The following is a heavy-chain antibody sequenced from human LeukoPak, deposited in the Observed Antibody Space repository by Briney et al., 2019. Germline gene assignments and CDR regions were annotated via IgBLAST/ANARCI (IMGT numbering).Heavy chain of an antibody. Sequence: SETLSLTCTVSGYSISSGYYWGWIRQPPGKGLEWIGSIYHSRSTYYNPSLKRRVTISVDTSKHQFSLKLSSVTAADTAVYYCARGGSYDYWGQGTLVTVSS. CDR3: ARGGSYDY. CDR1: GYSISSGYY. CDR2: IYHSRST. D-gene: IGHD1-26*01. V-gene: IGHV4-38-2*02. J-gene: IGHJ4*02.